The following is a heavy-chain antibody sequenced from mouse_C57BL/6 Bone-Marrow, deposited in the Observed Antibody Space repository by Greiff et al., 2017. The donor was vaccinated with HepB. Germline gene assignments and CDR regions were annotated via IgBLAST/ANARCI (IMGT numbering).Heavy chain of an antibody. CDR1: GYSITSGYY. J-gene: IGHJ2*01. CDR3: ARGGYDGYYVDY. V-gene: IGHV3-6*01. D-gene: IGHD2-3*01. CDR2: ISYDGSN. Sequence: EVKLQESGPGLVKPSQSLSLTCSVTGYSITSGYYWNWIRQFPGNKLEWMGYISYDGSNNYNPSLKNRISITRDTSKNQFFLKLNSETTEDTATYYCARGGYDGYYVDYWGQGTTLTVSS.